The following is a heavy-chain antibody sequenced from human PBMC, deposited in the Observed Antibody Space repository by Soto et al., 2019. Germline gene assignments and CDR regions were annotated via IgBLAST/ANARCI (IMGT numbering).Heavy chain of an antibody. CDR1: GFTFSDFP. V-gene: IGHV3-48*02. CDR2: IRTISSAI. CDR3: ARETPSFDS. J-gene: IGHJ4*02. Sequence: LRLSCAASGFTFSDFPMNWVRQAPGKGLEWVSSIRTISSAIYFADSVRGRFTISRDNARNSLYLQMTSLRDEDTAVYYCARETPSFDSWGQGTLVTVSS. D-gene: IGHD2-15*01.